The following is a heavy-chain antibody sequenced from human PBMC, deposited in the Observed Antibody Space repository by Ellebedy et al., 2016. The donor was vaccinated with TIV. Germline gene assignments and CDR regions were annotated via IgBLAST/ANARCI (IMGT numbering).Heavy chain of an antibody. J-gene: IGHJ3*02. Sequence: GSLRLXCTVSGGSISSYYWSWIRQPPGKGLEWIGYIYYSGSTNYNPSLKSRVTISVDTSKNQFSLKLSSVTAADTAVYYCARAHKCSSTSCYSAPRVNDAFDIWGQGTMVTVSS. V-gene: IGHV4-59*13. CDR3: ARAHKCSSTSCYSAPRVNDAFDI. D-gene: IGHD2-2*01. CDR1: GGSISSYY. CDR2: IYYSGST.